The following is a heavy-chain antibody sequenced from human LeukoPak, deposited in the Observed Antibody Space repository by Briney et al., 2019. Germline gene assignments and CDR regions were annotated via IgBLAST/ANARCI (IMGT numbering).Heavy chain of an antibody. V-gene: IGHV4-30-4*08. Sequence: PSETLSLTCTVSGGSISSSSYYWGWIRQPPGKGLEWIGYIYYSGSTYYNPSLKSRVTISVDTSKNQFSLKLSSVTAADTAVYYCARGRANWGSLYYFDYWGQGTLVTVSS. CDR1: GGSISSSSYY. D-gene: IGHD7-27*01. CDR3: ARGRANWGSLYYFDY. CDR2: IYYSGST. J-gene: IGHJ4*02.